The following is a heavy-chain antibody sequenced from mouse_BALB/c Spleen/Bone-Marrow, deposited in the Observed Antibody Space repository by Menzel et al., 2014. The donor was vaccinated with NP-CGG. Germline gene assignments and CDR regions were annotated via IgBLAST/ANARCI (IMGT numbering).Heavy chain of an antibody. J-gene: IGHJ2*01. CDR1: GYTFTDTW. CDR2: INPSTGYA. CDR3: ARDY. Sequence: VKLVESGPELAKPGASVKMSCKASGYTFTDTWIHWIKQRPGQGLEWIGYINPSTGYAEYNQNFKDKATLTVDKSSSRAYMQLSSLTSEDSAVYYCARDYWGQGTTLTVSS. V-gene: IGHV1-7*01.